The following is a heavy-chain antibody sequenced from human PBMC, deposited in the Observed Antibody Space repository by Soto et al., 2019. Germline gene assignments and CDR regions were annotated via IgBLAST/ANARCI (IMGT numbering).Heavy chain of an antibody. Sequence: GGSLRLSCAASGFTFSSYDMHWVRQATGKGLEWVSAIGTAGDTYYPGSVKGRFTISRENAKNSLYLQMNSLRAEDTAVYYCARRGRRDSGYLGGTFDYWGQGTLVTVSS. CDR3: ARRGRRDSGYLGGTFDY. J-gene: IGHJ4*02. CDR1: GFTFSSYD. D-gene: IGHD3-22*01. V-gene: IGHV3-13*01. CDR2: IGTAGDT.